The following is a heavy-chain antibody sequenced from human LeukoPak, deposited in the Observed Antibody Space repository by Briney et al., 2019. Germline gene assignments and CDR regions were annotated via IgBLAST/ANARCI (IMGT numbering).Heavy chain of an antibody. CDR1: GGTFISYA. J-gene: IGHJ5*02. V-gene: IGHV1-69*13. D-gene: IGHD3-16*01. CDR3: ARSLGAIPHFDP. Sequence: SVKVPCKASGGTFISYAISWVRQAPGQGLEWMGGIIPIFGTANYAQKFQGRVTITADESTSTAYMELSSLRSEDTAVYYCARSLGAIPHFDPWGQGTLVTVSS. CDR2: IIPIFGTA.